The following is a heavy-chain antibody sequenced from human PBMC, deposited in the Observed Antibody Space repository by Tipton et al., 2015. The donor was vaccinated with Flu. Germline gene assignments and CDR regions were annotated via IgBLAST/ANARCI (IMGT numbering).Heavy chain of an antibody. J-gene: IGHJ2*01. CDR1: DYSISSGFY. CDR3: ARMEWTVTTPRYFDL. CDR2: VYHSGST. D-gene: IGHD4-17*01. Sequence: TLSLTCAVSDYSISSGFYWGWIRQPPGKGLEWIGSVYHSGSTYYNPSLKSRVTISVDTSKNQFSLKLSSMTAADTAVYYCARMEWTVTTPRYFDLWGRGTLVTVSS. V-gene: IGHV4-38-2*01.